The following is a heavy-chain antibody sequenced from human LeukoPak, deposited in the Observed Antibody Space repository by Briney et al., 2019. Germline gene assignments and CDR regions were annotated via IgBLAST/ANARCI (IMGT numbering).Heavy chain of an antibody. CDR1: GFTFSAYW. CDR2: IKQDGSDK. J-gene: IGHJ1*01. Sequence: GGSLRLSCAASGFTFSAYWMTWVRQAPGKGLEWVASIKQDGSDKYYVDSVRARFTVSRDNARNSLNLQMNSLRAEDTAVYYCARDQGGSSGWSESLEHWGQGTLVTVSS. CDR3: ARDQGGSSGWSESLEH. V-gene: IGHV3-7*03. D-gene: IGHD6-19*01.